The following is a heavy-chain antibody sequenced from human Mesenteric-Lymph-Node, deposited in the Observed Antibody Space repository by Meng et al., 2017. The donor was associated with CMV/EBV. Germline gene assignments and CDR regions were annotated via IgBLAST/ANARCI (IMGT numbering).Heavy chain of an antibody. D-gene: IGHD6-19*01. CDR1: GFTVSSNY. Sequence: GGSLRLSCAASGFTVSSNYMNWVRQAPGKGLEWVPVMYSGGSTYHADSVKGRFTISRDNSKNTLYLQMDSLRAEDTAVYYCARDHWVAGYYYGMDVWGQGTTVTVSS. CDR3: ARDHWVAGYYYGMDV. V-gene: IGHV3-66*02. J-gene: IGHJ6*02. CDR2: MYSGGST.